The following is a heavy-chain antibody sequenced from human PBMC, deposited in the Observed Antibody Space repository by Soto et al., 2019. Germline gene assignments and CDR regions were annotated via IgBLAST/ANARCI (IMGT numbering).Heavy chain of an antibody. CDR3: ARLRSGYSYGLDY. CDR1: GGSISSGGYY. Sequence: PSETLSLTCTVSGGSISSGGYYWSWIRQHPGKGLEWIGYIYYSGSTYYNPSLKSRVTISVDTSKNQFSLKLSSVTAADTAVYYCARLRSGYSYGLDYWGQGTLVTVSS. CDR2: IYYSGST. J-gene: IGHJ4*02. D-gene: IGHD5-18*01. V-gene: IGHV4-31*03.